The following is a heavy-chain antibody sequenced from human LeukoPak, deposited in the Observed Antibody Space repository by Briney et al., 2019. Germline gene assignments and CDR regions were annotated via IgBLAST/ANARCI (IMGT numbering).Heavy chain of an antibody. D-gene: IGHD3-3*01. CDR3: ATAGFGVVTQYPGSFGY. Sequence: GAPVKVSCKVSGYTLTELSMHWVRQAPGKGLEWMGGFDPEDGETIYAQKFQGRVTMTEDTSTDTAYMELSSLRSEDTAVYYCATAGFGVVTQYPGSFGYWGQGTLVTVSS. V-gene: IGHV1-24*01. CDR2: FDPEDGET. CDR1: GYTLTELS. J-gene: IGHJ4*02.